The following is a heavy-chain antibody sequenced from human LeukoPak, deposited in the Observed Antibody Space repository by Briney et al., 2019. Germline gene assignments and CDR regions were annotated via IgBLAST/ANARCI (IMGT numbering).Heavy chain of an antibody. J-gene: IGHJ4*02. D-gene: IGHD3-22*01. Sequence: PSETLSLTCTVSGGSISSSSYYWGWIRQPPGMGLEWIGSIYYSGSTYYNPSLKSRVTISVDTSKNQFSRKLSSVTAADTAVYYFARPGDFYDSSGYNWGQGTLVTVSS. V-gene: IGHV4-39*01. CDR1: GGSISSSSYY. CDR2: IYYSGST. CDR3: ARPGDFYDSSGYN.